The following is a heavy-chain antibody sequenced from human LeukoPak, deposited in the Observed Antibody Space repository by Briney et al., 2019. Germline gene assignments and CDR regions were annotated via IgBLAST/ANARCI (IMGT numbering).Heavy chain of an antibody. J-gene: IGHJ4*02. CDR3: ARGRRSHFDY. Sequence: GGSLRLSCAASGFTFSSYEMNWVRQAPGKGLEWVSYISSRGSHIYYADSVQGRYTISRDNAKNSLYLQMNSLRAEDTAVYYCARGRRSHFDYWGQGTLVTDSS. CDR1: GFTFSSYE. V-gene: IGHV3-48*03. CDR2: ISSRGSHI. D-gene: IGHD5/OR15-5a*01.